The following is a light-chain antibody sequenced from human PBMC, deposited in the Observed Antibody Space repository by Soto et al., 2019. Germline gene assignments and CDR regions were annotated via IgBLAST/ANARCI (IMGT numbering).Light chain of an antibody. J-gene: IGKJ1*01. CDR2: DTS. CDR3: QQRSNWPPWT. Sequence: EIVLTQSPATLSLSPGERATLSCRASQSVSSYLAWYQQKPGQAPWLLIYDTSNRATGIPARFSGSGSETDFTLTISSLEPEDFAVYYCQQRSNWPPWTFGQGTKVEFK. CDR1: QSVSSY. V-gene: IGKV3-11*01.